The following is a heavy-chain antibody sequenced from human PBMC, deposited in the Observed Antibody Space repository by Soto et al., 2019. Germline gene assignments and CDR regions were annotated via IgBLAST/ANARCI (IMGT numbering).Heavy chain of an antibody. D-gene: IGHD2-2*01. V-gene: IGHV3-53*01. CDR3: ASVSTVAYYYYGLDV. J-gene: IGHJ6*02. Sequence: EVQLVASGGGLIQPGGSLRLSCAASGFTVTNNYLSWVRQAPGKGLEWVSGIYSGGSTYYADSVRGRFTISRDPSKNTLHLQMDSLRPEDTAVYYCASVSTVAYYYYGLDVWGQGTKVTVSS. CDR1: GFTVTNNY. CDR2: IYSGGST.